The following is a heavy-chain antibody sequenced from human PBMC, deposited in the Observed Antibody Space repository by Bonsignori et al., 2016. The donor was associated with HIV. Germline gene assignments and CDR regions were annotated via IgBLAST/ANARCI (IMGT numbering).Heavy chain of an antibody. D-gene: IGHD3-3*01. J-gene: IGHJ4*02. V-gene: IGHV3-11*01. Sequence: VRQMPGKGLEWVSYISSSGRTIYYADSVKGRFTISRDNAKNSLYLQLNSLRAEDTAVYYCARALTYYDFWSKPFDYWGQGTLVTVSS. CDR2: ISSSGRTI. CDR3: ARALTYYDFWSKPFDY.